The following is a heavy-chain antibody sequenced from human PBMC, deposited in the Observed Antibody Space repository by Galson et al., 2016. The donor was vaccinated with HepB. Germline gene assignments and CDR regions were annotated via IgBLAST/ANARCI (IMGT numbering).Heavy chain of an antibody. CDR3: ARHEPYGAGAGQIDY. CDR1: GYSFTSYW. D-gene: IGHD4-17*01. CDR2: IYSGDSET. V-gene: IGHV5-51*01. Sequence: QSGAEVKKPGESLKISCKGSGYSFTSYWIGWVRQMPGKGLEWMGIIYSGDSETRYSPSFQGQVTISADKSISTAYLQWSSLKASDTAMYYCARHEPYGAGAGQIDYWGQGTLVTVSS. J-gene: IGHJ4*02.